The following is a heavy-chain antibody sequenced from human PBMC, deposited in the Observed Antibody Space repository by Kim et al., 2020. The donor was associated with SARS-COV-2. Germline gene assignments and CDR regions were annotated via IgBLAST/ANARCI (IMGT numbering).Heavy chain of an antibody. CDR3: ASTGGYLRYYGVDV. J-gene: IGHJ6*02. Sequence: YVDYGKGRFTISRDNAKNSLYLQMNSLGAEATAVYYCASTGGYLRYYGVDVWGQGTTVAVSS. D-gene: IGHD1-26*01. V-gene: IGHV3-7*01.